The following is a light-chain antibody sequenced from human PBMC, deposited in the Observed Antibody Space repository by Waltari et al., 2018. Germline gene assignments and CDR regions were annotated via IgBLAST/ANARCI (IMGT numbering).Light chain of an antibody. CDR2: DVT. Sequence: QSALTQPASVSGSPGQSISISCTGTSSDIGGYNYVSWYQQPPGRAPKLMIYDVTRRPSGGSDRFSGSKSGNTASLTSSGLQAEDEADYYCSSYSDSTTHDVVFGGGTQLTVL. CDR3: SSYSDSTTHDVV. J-gene: IGLJ2*01. CDR1: SSDIGGYNY. V-gene: IGLV2-14*03.